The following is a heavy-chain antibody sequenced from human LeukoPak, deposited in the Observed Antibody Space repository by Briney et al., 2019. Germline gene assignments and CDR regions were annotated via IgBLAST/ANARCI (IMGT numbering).Heavy chain of an antibody. V-gene: IGHV3-23*01. CDR1: GFTFSSYA. CDR2: ISGSDFTT. Sequence: GGSLRLSCAASGFTFSSYAMSWVRQAPGKGLEWVSAISGSDFTTYYADSAKGRFTISRDNSKNTLYLQVNSLRAEDTAVYYCAKVSVAGHLYYLDYWGQGTLVTVSS. J-gene: IGHJ4*02. D-gene: IGHD6-19*01. CDR3: AKVSVAGHLYYLDY.